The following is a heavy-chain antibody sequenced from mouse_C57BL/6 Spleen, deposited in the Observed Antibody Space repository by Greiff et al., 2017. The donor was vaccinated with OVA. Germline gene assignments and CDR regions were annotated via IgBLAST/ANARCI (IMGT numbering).Heavy chain of an antibody. J-gene: IGHJ3*01. D-gene: IGHD1-1*01. Sequence: QVQLKQSGAELMKPGDSVKISCKATGYTFPGYWIEWVKQRPGHGLEWIGEILPGSGSTNYNEKFKGKATVTADTSSNTAYMQLSSLTTEDSAIYYCARCLYYYGSSGFAYWGQGTLVTVSA. CDR2: ILPGSGST. CDR1: GYTFPGYW. V-gene: IGHV1-9*01. CDR3: ARCLYYYGSSGFAY.